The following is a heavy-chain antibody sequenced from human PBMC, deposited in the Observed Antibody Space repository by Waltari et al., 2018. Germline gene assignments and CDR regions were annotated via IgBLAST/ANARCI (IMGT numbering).Heavy chain of an antibody. D-gene: IGHD6-13*01. CDR3: ARTLSSSSWDLFDY. Sequence: QVQLQESGPGLVKPSETLSLTCAVSGYSISSGYYWGWIRQPPGKGLEWIGSIYQSGSTYYNPSLKRRVTISVDTSKHQSSLKLSSVTAADTAVYYCARTLSSSSWDLFDYWGQGTLVTVSS. CDR1: GYSISSGYY. V-gene: IGHV4-38-2*01. J-gene: IGHJ4*02. CDR2: IYQSGST.